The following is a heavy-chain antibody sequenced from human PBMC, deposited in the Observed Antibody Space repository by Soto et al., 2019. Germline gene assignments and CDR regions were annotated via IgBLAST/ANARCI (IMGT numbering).Heavy chain of an antibody. Sequence: PGGSLRLSCAASGFSFSGNPMNWVRQAPGKGLEWVSGISNSGTTTYYADSVKGRFTISRDNSKSALYLQMNTLRVEETAIYYWANGGYSNYGSCPTAYWGLGTLVTVSS. D-gene: IGHD4-4*01. CDR1: GFSFSGNP. CDR2: ISNSGTTT. V-gene: IGHV3-23*01. J-gene: IGHJ4*02. CDR3: ANGGYSNYGSCPTAY.